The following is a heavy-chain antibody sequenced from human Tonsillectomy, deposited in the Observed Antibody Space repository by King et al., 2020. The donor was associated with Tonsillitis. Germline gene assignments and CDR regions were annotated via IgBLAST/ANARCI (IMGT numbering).Heavy chain of an antibody. CDR1: GFTFSSYA. Sequence: VQLVESGGGVVQPGRSLRLSCAASGFTFSSYAMHWVRQAPGKGLEWVAVISYDGSNKYYADSVKGRFTISRDNSKNTLYRQMNSLRAEDTAVYYCAREGITGTTGGIYYYYGMDVWGQGTTVTVSS. CDR2: ISYDGSNK. CDR3: AREGITGTTGGIYYYYGMDV. J-gene: IGHJ6*02. D-gene: IGHD1-7*01. V-gene: IGHV3-30-3*01.